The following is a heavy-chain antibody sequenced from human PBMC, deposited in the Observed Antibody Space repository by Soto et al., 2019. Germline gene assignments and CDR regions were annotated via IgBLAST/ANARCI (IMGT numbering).Heavy chain of an antibody. J-gene: IGHJ4*02. CDR3: AKDRGSSSWDPIFDF. V-gene: IGHV3-9*01. CDR2: ISWNSAAI. D-gene: IGHD6-13*01. CDR1: GFTFDEYA. Sequence: PGGSLRLSCAASGFTFDEYAIHWVRQAPGKGLEWVSGISWNSAAIDYAVSVKGRFTIVRDNAMNSLYLQMNHLRPEDTALYYCAKDRGSSSWDPIFDFWGQGILVTVSS.